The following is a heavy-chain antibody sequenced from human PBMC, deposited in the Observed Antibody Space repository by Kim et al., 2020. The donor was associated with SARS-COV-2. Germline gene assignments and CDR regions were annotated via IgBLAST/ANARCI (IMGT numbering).Heavy chain of an antibody. Sequence: GGSLRLSCAASGFTFNSYAMNWVRQAPGKGLEWVSAISGSGGSTYYADSVKGRFTISRDNSKNTLYLQMNSLRAEDTAVYYCAKVMDIVLIVYAIQDLDFDYWGQGTLVTVSS. CDR3: AKVMDIVLIVYAIQDLDFDY. CDR2: ISGSGGST. CDR1: GFTFNSYA. V-gene: IGHV3-23*01. J-gene: IGHJ4*02. D-gene: IGHD2-8*01.